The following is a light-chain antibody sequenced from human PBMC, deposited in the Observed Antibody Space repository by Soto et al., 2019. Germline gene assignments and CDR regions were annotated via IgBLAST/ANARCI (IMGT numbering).Light chain of an antibody. Sequence: QSALTQPPSASGSPGQSVTISCTGTSSDVGGYNYVSWYQQHPGKAPKLMIYEVNKRPSGVPDRFSGSKSGNMASLTVSGLQAEDEAYYYCSSYAGSNNFGVFGTGTKVTVL. CDR2: EVN. CDR3: SSYAGSNNFGV. CDR1: SSDVGGYNY. V-gene: IGLV2-8*01. J-gene: IGLJ1*01.